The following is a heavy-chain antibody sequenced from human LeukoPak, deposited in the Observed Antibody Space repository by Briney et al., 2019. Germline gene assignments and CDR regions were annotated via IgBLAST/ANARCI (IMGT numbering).Heavy chain of an antibody. CDR3: AKMVTGFPNWFDP. CDR2: IRGSGDST. V-gene: IGHV3-23*01. D-gene: IGHD1-1*01. CDR1: GFTFSSYV. Sequence: PGGSLRLSCAASGFTFSSYVMSWVRQAPGKGLEWVSAIRGSGDSTYYADSVKGRFTISRDNSVNTLYLQMNSLRAEDTAVYYCAKMVTGFPNWFDPWGQGTLVTVSS. J-gene: IGHJ5*02.